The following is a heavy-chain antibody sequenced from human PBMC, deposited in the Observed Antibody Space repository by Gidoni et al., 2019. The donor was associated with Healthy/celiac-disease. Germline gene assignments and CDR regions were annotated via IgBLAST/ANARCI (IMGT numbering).Heavy chain of an antibody. V-gene: IGHV1-69*04. CDR1: GGTFSSYA. CDR3: ARTSGSYSGAFDI. CDR2: IIPILGIA. D-gene: IGHD1-26*01. Sequence: QVQLVQSGAEVKKPGSSVKVSCKASGGTFSSYAISWVRQAPGQGLEWMGRIIPILGIANYAQKFQGRVTITADKSTSTAYMELSSLRSEDTAVYYCARTSGSYSGAFDIWGQGTMVTVSS. J-gene: IGHJ3*02.